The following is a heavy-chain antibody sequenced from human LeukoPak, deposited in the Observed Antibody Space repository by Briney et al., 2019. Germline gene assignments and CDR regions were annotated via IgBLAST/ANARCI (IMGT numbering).Heavy chain of an antibody. CDR3: TRGGGSSWWPFDY. CDR2: IYPGDSET. J-gene: IGHJ4*02. D-gene: IGHD6-13*01. CDR1: GYIFSSYW. Sequence: GESLKISCKGSGYIFSSYWIGWVRQMPGKGLEWMGIIYPGDSETRYSPSFQGQVTVSADKSISTAHLQWSSLKASDTAMYYCTRGGGSSWWPFDYWGQGTLVTVSS. V-gene: IGHV5-51*01.